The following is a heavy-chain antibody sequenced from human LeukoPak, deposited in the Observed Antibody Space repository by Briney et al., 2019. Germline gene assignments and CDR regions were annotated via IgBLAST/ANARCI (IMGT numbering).Heavy chain of an antibody. D-gene: IGHD2-8*01. J-gene: IGHJ4*02. CDR3: ARNSNGMSN. CDR1: GFTFTNYG. V-gene: IGHV3-74*01. Sequence: GGSLRLSCVASGFTFTNYGMMWVRQAPGKGLVWVPYINSDGRSTTYADSVKGRFTISRDNAKNKLYLQMSSLRAEDTAMYYCARNSNGMSNWGQGTLVIVSS. CDR2: INSDGRST.